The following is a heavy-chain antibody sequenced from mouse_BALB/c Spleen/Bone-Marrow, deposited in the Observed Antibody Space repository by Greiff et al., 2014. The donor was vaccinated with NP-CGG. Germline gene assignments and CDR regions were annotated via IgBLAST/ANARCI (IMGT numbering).Heavy chain of an antibody. Sequence: VKLMESGPQLVRPGASVKISCKASGYSFTSYWMHWVKRRPGQGLEWIGMIDPSDSETRLNQKFKVKATLTVDKSSRTAYMQLSSPTSEDSALYYCSYGSRAYWGQGTLVTVSA. V-gene: IGHV1S127*01. D-gene: IGHD1-1*01. CDR1: GYSFTSYW. J-gene: IGHJ3*01. CDR2: IDPSDSET. CDR3: SYGSRAY.